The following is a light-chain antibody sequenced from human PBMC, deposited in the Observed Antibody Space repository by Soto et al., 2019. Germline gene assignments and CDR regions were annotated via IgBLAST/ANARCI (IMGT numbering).Light chain of an antibody. CDR1: QSISSW. J-gene: IGKJ5*01. CDR3: QQYNSYIT. Sequence: DIQMTQSPSTLSASVGDRVTITCRASQSISSWLAWYQQKPRKAPKLLIYKASSLESGVPSRFSGSGSGTEFTLTISSLQPDDFATYYCQQYNSYITFGQGTRLEIK. CDR2: KAS. V-gene: IGKV1-5*03.